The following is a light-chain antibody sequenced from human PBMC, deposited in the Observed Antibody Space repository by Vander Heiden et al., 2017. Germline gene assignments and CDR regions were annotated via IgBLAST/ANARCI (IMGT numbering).Light chain of an antibody. V-gene: IGKV1-39*01. CDR3: QQSYTNPLT. CDR2: AAS. CDR1: QSINNY. Sequence: DIQMSQSPSSLSAFVGDRVTMTCRASQSINNYLNWYQQKPGKAPKLLIYAASTLQSGVPSRFSGSGSGTEFTLTISSLQPEDFATYSCQQSYTNPLTFGGGTKVEIK. J-gene: IGKJ4*01.